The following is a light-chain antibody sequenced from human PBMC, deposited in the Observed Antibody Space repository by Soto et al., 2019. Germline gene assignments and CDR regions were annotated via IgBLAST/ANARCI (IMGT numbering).Light chain of an antibody. CDR2: AAS. CDR1: QGISSY. J-gene: IGKJ2*01. V-gene: IGKV1-9*01. CDR3: QQLSTYLYT. Sequence: DIQLTQSPSFVSASVGDRVTITCRASQGISSYLAWYQQKSGRAPKLLIYAASTLQSGVPLRFSGSGSGTEFTLTISSLQPEDFATYYCQQLSTYLYTFGQGTKLEIK.